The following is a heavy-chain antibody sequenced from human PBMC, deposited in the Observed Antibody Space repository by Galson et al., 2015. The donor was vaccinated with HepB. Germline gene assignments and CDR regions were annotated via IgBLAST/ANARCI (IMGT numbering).Heavy chain of an antibody. J-gene: IGHJ3*02. CDR3: ARDQIPEGFQLPHGDAFDI. CDR2: INPSGGST. D-gene: IGHD2-2*01. V-gene: IGHV1-46*01. CDR1: GYTFTSYY. Sequence: SVKVSCKASGYTFTSYYMHWVRQAPGQGLEWMGIINPSGGSTSYAQKFQGRVTMTRDTSTSTVYMELSSLRSEDTAVYYCARDQIPEGFQLPHGDAFDIWGQGTMVTVSS.